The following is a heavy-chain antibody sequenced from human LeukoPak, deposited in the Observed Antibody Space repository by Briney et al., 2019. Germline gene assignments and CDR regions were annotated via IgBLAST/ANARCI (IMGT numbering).Heavy chain of an antibody. V-gene: IGHV3-23*01. Sequence: GGSLRLSCAASGFTFSSYAMSWVRQAPGKGLEWVSAISGSGGSTYYADSVKGRFTISRDNSKNTLYLQMNSLRAEDTAVSYCAKGGRWLQLDSPFDYWGQGTLVTVFS. CDR1: GFTFSSYA. CDR2: ISGSGGST. J-gene: IGHJ4*02. CDR3: AKGGRWLQLDSPFDY. D-gene: IGHD5-24*01.